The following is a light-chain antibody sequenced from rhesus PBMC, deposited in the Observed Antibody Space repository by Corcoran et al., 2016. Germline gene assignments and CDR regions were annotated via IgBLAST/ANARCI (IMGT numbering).Light chain of an antibody. CDR2: KAS. CDR1: ENVNNY. V-gene: IGKV1-74*01. CDR3: QHGYGTPYS. Sequence: DIQMTQSPSSLSASVGDRVTITCRASENVNNYLNWYQQNPGKAPKLLIYKASTLQSGGPSRFSGNGSGTEYTFTISSLQTEYIATYYGQHGYGTPYSFGQGTKVEIK. J-gene: IGKJ2*01.